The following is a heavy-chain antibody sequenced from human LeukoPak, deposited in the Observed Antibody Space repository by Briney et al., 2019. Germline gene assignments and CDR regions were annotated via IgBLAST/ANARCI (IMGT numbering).Heavy chain of an antibody. CDR1: GGTFSSYA. D-gene: IGHD3-16*02. V-gene: IGHV1-69*01. J-gene: IGHJ4*02. CDR3: ATEESYDYVWGSYRYFDY. CDR2: SIPIFGTA. Sequence: SVTVSCKASGGTFSSYAISWVRQAAGQGLEWMGGSIPIFGTANYAQKFQGRVTITADESTSTAYMALSSLRSEDTAVYSCATEESYDYVWGSYRYFDYWGQGTLVTVSS.